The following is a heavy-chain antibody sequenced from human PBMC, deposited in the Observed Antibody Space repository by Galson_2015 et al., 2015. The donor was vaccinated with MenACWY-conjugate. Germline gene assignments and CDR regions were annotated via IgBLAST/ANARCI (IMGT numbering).Heavy chain of an antibody. CDR2: PSSRSPWYN. D-gene: IGHD3-10*01. Sequence: CAISGDSVSSNSATWNWIRQSPSRGLACLGRPSSRSPWYNDYAVSVPRRILLTTATSKNQFSLQLNSVPPEDPAVYYCARDPGAARFDPWGQGTLATVSS. J-gene: IGHJ5*02. CDR1: GDSVSSNSAT. V-gene: IGHV6-1*01. CDR3: ARDPGAARFDP.